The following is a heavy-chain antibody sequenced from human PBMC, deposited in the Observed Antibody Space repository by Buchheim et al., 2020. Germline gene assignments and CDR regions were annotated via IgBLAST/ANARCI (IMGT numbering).Heavy chain of an antibody. CDR2: IWYDGSNK. CDR1: GFTFTNAW. D-gene: IGHD5-12*01. CDR3: ARDRRYSGYDALDY. Sequence: VQLVESGGGLIKPGGSLRLSCAASGFTFTNAWMSWVRQAPGKGLEWVAVIWYDGSNKYYADSVKGRFTISRDNSKNTLYLQMNSLRAEDTAVYYCARDRRYSGYDALDYWGQGTL. J-gene: IGHJ4*02. V-gene: IGHV3-33*08.